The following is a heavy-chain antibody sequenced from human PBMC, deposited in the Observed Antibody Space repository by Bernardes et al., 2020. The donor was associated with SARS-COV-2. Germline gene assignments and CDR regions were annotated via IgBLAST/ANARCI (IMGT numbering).Heavy chain of an antibody. CDR3: ARKALAGTLDY. J-gene: IGHJ4*02. CDR1: GDSISSHY. D-gene: IGHD6-19*01. V-gene: IGHV4-59*11. Sequence: SETLSLTCTASGDSISSHYGAWVRQSPGKGLEWIWYIYHSGSTNYNPSFKSRVTISVDTSKNQFSLKLSSVTAADTAVYYCARKALAGTLDYWGQGTLVTVSS. CDR2: IYHSGST.